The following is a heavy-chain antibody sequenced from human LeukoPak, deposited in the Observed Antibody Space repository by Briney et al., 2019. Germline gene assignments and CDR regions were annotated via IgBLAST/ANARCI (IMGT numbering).Heavy chain of an antibody. CDR2: IGGGGRDT. D-gene: IGHD4/OR15-4a*01. Sequence: GGPLRLSCAASAFTFSTYAMSWVRQAPGKGLEWLSTIGGGGRDTFYADSVKGRFTVSRDNSKNTLYLQMSSLRAEDTAVYFCAKNRGANYYNYYMDVWGKGTTVTASS. CDR3: AKNRGANYYNYYMDV. CDR1: AFTFSTYA. V-gene: IGHV3-23*01. J-gene: IGHJ6*03.